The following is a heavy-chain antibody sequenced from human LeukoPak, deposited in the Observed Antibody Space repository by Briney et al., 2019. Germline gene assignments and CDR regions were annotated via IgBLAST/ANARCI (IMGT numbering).Heavy chain of an antibody. J-gene: IGHJ4*02. D-gene: IGHD3-10*01. Sequence: GGSLRLPCAASGFTFSSYAMSWVRQAPGKGLEWVSAISGSGGSTYYADSVKGRFTIFRDNSKNTLYLQMNSLRAEDTAVYYCAKDLFPMVRGVIGYWGQGTLVTVSS. V-gene: IGHV3-23*01. CDR2: ISGSGGST. CDR3: AKDLFPMVRGVIGY. CDR1: GFTFSSYA.